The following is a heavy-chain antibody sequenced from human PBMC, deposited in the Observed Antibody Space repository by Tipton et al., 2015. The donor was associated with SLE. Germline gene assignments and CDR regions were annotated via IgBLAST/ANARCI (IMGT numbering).Heavy chain of an antibody. Sequence: VQLVQSGAEVKKPGSSVKVSCKASGGTFSSYSITWVRQAPGQGLEWMGGIIPIFHTANYAQKFQGRVTTTTDESTSTAFMELSSLTSEDTAVYYCARALHCTTTSCFFDYWGQGTLVTVSS. D-gene: IGHD2-2*01. CDR3: ARALHCTTTSCFFDY. CDR1: GGTFSSYS. V-gene: IGHV1-69*01. CDR2: IIPIFHTA. J-gene: IGHJ4*02.